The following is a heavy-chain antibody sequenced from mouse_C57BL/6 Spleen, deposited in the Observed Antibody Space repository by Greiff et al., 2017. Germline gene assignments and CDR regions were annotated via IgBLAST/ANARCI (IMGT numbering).Heavy chain of an antibody. CDR2: IYPGDGDT. J-gene: IGHJ2*01. D-gene: IGHD1-1*01. Sequence: QVQLQQSGAELVKPGASVKISCKASGYAFSSYWMNWVKQRPGKGLEWIGQIYPGDGDTNYNGKFKGKATLTADKSSRTAYMQLSSLTSEGSAVYICARSGCYGSSSFDYWGQGTPLTVSS. CDR1: GYAFSSYW. V-gene: IGHV1-80*01. CDR3: ARSGCYGSSSFDY.